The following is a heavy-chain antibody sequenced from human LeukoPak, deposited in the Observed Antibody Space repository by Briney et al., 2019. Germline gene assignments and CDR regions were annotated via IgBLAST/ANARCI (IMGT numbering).Heavy chain of an antibody. CDR3: ARDPYSGSYGDYYYYYMDV. V-gene: IGHV3-30*02. CDR1: GFTFSNYG. Sequence: GGSLRLSCGASGFTFSNYGMLWVRQAPGKGLEWVAFIRYDGNNKLYADSMKGRFTISRDNAKNSLYLQMNSLRPEDTAVYYCARDPYSGSYGDYYYYYMDVWGNGTTVTISS. J-gene: IGHJ6*03. D-gene: IGHD1-26*01. CDR2: IRYDGNNK.